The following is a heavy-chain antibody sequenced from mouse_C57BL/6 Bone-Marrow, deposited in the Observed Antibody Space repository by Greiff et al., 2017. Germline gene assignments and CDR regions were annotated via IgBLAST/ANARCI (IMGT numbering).Heavy chain of an antibody. J-gene: IGHJ1*03. CDR2: ISSGSSTI. CDR3: ATTVVAYWYFDV. D-gene: IGHD1-1*01. CDR1: GFTFSDYG. V-gene: IGHV5-17*01. Sequence: EVMLVESGGGLVKPGGSLKLSCAASGFTFSDYGMHWVRQAPETGLEWVAYISSGSSTIYYADTVKGRFTISRDNAKNTLFLQMTSLRSEDTAMYYCATTVVAYWYFDVWGTGTTVTVSS.